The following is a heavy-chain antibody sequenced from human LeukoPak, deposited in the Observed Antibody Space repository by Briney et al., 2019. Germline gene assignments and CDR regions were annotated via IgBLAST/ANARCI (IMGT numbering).Heavy chain of an antibody. CDR3: ARDYDFIAGFPYYFDF. D-gene: IGHD3-3*01. J-gene: IGHJ4*02. Sequence: GGPLRLSCAASGFTFNSYCVSWARRAPGKGREWVANIKQDGREKYYVVSVKARFTISRDNAKNSLYLQMNSLRAEDTAVYYCARDYDFIAGFPYYFDFWGQGTLVTVSS. V-gene: IGHV3-7*01. CDR1: GFTFNSYC. CDR2: IKQDGREK.